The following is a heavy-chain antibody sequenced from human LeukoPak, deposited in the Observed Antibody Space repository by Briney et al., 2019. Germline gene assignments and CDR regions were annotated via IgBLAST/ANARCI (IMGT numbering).Heavy chain of an antibody. V-gene: IGHV3-30-3*01. CDR2: ISYDGSNK. D-gene: IGHD2/OR15-2a*01. CDR1: EFTFSSYN. CDR3: ARAKSIYYYYYYYMDV. J-gene: IGHJ6*03. Sequence: GGSLRLSCVASEFTFSSYNMNWVRLAPGKGLEWVAVISYDGSNKYYADSVKGRFTISRDNSKNTLYLQMNSLRAEDTAVYYCARAKSIYYYYYYYMDVWGKGTTVTVSS.